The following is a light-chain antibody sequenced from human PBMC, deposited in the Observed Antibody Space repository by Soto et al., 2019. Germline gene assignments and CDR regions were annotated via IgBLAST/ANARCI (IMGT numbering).Light chain of an antibody. Sequence: QSVLTQPASVSGSPGQSITISCTETSSDVGGYNYVSWYQQHPGKAPKLMIYDVSNRPSGVSNRFSGSKSGNTASLTISGLQAEDEADYYCSSYTSSMVVFGGGTQLTVL. V-gene: IGLV2-14*01. CDR3: SSYTSSMVV. CDR2: DVS. J-gene: IGLJ2*01. CDR1: SSDVGGYNY.